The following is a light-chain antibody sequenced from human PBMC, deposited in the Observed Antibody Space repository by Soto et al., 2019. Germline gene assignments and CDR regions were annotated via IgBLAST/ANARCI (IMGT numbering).Light chain of an antibody. CDR2: DAS. CDR1: QSLRSS. V-gene: IGKV3-15*01. CDR3: QQDKYWLQT. Sequence: QCPDKVSRSLGERANLSCRASQSLRSSLAWYQQKPGQAPRLLIYDASTRATGIPARFSGSGSGTDFTLTICGLPSEDVAVYYCQQDKYWLQTCGQGTKVDIK. J-gene: IGKJ1*01.